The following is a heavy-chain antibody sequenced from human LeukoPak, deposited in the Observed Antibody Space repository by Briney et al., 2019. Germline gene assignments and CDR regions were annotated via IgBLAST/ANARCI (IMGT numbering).Heavy chain of an antibody. D-gene: IGHD3-22*01. CDR1: GGSFSGYY. CDR3: ASVYDSSGYYPF. Sequence: SETLSLTCAVYGGSFSGYYWSWIRQPPGKGLEWIGEINHGGSTNYSPSLKSRVTISVDTSKNQFSLKLSSVTAADTAVYYCASVYDSSGYYPFWGQGTLVTVSS. J-gene: IGHJ4*02. CDR2: INHGGST. V-gene: IGHV4-34*01.